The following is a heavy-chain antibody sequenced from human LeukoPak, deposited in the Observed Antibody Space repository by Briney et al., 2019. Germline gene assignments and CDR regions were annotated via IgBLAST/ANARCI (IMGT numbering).Heavy chain of an antibody. D-gene: IGHD5-18*01. Sequence: GSSVKVSCTASVGTFTSYAISWVRQAPGQGLEWMGGIIPIFGTANYAQKFHGRVTITAGESTSTAYMELSSLRSEDTAVYYCATPPERGYSYGIDYWGQGTLVTVSS. J-gene: IGHJ4*02. CDR1: VGTFTSYA. CDR2: IIPIFGTA. V-gene: IGHV1-69*01. CDR3: ATPPERGYSYGIDY.